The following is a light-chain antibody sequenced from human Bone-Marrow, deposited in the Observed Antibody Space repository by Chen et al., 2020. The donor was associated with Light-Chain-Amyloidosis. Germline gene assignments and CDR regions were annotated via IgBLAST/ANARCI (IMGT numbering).Light chain of an antibody. V-gene: IGLV3-25*03. CDR3: QSADRSGPDEVI. CDR2: RDT. J-gene: IGLJ2*01. CDR1: DLPTKY. Sequence: SYELTQPPSVSVSPGQTAMITCSGDDLPTKYAYWYQQKPGQAPLLVIHRDTERPSGISERFSGSSSGTNATLTISRVQTEDEADYQCQSADRSGPDEVIFDGGTKLTVL.